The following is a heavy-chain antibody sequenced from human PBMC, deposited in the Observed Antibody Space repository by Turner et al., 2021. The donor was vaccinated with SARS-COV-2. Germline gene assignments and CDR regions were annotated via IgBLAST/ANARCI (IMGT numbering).Heavy chain of an antibody. CDR2: ISYDGSNK. V-gene: IGHV3-30*18. Sequence: QVQLVASGGGVVQPGRSLRLSCAASGFTFRSYGMHWVRQAPGKGLEWVAVISYDGSNKYYADSVKGRFTISRDNSKNTLYLQMNSLRAEDTAVYYCAKGLGGYCSGGSCYSGIVDYWGQGTLVTVSS. D-gene: IGHD2-15*01. J-gene: IGHJ4*02. CDR1: GFTFRSYG. CDR3: AKGLGGYCSGGSCYSGIVDY.